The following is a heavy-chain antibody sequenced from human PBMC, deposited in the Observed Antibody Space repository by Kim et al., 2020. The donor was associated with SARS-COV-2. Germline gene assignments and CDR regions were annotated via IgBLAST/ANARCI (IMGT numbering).Heavy chain of an antibody. Sequence: QAPGKGLEWVALISYDGRNKYQADSVKGRFTISRDNSKNTLYLQMNSLRAEDTAIYYCAKDRIAYCGGDCYDTDYWGQGTLVTVSS. J-gene: IGHJ4*02. CDR2: ISYDGRNK. D-gene: IGHD2-21*02. V-gene: IGHV3-30*18. CDR3: AKDRIAYCGGDCYDTDY.